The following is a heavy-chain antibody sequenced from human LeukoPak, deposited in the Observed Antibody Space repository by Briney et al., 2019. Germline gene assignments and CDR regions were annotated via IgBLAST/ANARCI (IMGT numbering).Heavy chain of an antibody. V-gene: IGHV5-51*01. CDR3: ALSIAVAGTVTYFDF. CDR1: GYSFTSYW. Sequence: GESLKTSCNGSGYSFTSYWLVWVRQMPAKGLEWVGVVYPGDSQTLYSPSLQGQVTISADKSISTVYLQWTSLKASDTAMYYCALSIAVAGTVTYFDFWGQGTVVTVSS. CDR2: VYPGDSQT. D-gene: IGHD6-19*01. J-gene: IGHJ4*02.